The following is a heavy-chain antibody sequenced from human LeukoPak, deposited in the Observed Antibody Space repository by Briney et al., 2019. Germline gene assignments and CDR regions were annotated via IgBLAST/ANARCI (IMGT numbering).Heavy chain of an antibody. CDR1: GASISFYY. CDR2: IYYSGST. J-gene: IGHJ3*02. D-gene: IGHD6-13*01. Sequence: SETLSLTCTVSGASISFYYWSWIRQPPGKGLEWIGYIYYSGSTNYNPSLKSRVTMSIDTSKNHFSLNLNSVTAADTAIYYCALDSSGWSDDSFDIWGQGTTVTVSS. V-gene: IGHV4-59*01. CDR3: ALDSSGWSDDSFDI.